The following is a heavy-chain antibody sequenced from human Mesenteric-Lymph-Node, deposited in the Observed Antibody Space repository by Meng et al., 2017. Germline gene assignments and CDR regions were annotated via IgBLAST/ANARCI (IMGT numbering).Heavy chain of an antibody. D-gene: IGHD3-10*01. V-gene: IGHV3-73*01. J-gene: IGHJ4*02. CDR3: AKDSVVAVIGGSFDY. Sequence: GSLRLSCAASGFTFSGSSMHWVRQAPGKGLEWVGRIRSKANSYTTGYAASVKGRFTISRDDSKNTAYLQMNSLKTEDTAIYYCAKDSVVAVIGGSFDYWGQGALVTVSS. CDR1: GFTFSGSS. CDR2: IRSKANSYTT.